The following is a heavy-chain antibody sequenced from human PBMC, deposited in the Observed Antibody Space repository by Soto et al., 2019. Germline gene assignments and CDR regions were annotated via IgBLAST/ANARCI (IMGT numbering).Heavy chain of an antibody. J-gene: IGHJ4*02. CDR1: GGTFSSDA. D-gene: IGHD6-19*01. V-gene: IGHV1-69*13. CDR3: ARASGYVSGWYHDY. CDR2: LIPILGTT. Sequence: SVKVSCKASGGTFSSDAVSWVRQAPGQGLEWMGGLIPILGTTHYAQKFQGRVTITADESTNTAYMGLSSLRPDDTAVYYCARASGYVSGWYHDYWGQGTRVTV.